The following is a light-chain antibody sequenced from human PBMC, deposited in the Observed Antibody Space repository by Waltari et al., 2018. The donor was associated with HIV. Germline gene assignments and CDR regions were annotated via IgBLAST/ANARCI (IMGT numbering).Light chain of an antibody. CDR1: QNVSNDY. V-gene: IGKV3-20*01. CDR2: GAS. J-gene: IGKJ4*01. Sequence: DTVLTQSPGTLSLSPGERATLSCRASQNVSNDYLAWYQQRLGQAPRLLIYGASSRATGIPDRFSGSGSGTDFTLTISRLEPEDFAVYYCQQYDSSPGTFGGGTKVEIK. CDR3: QQYDSSPGT.